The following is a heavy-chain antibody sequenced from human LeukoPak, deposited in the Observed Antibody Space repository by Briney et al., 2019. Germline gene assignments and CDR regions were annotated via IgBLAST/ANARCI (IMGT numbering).Heavy chain of an antibody. D-gene: IGHD6-13*01. CDR1: GDSISTYY. CDR3: ARSTKMYSSSWYPTPIYYYYMDV. V-gene: IGHV4-59*01. J-gene: IGHJ6*03. Sequence: PSETPSLTCTVSGDSISTYYWSWIRQPPGKGLEWIGYIYYRVTSDYNPSLKSRVTMSVDMSTRQISLKLSSVTAADTAVYYCARSTKMYSSSWYPTPIYYYYMDVWGKGTTVTISS. CDR2: IYYRVTS.